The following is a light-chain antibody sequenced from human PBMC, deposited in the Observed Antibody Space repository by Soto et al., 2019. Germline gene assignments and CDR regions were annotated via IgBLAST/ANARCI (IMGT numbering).Light chain of an antibody. J-gene: IGLJ1*01. CDR3: GSYATGGAYV. Sequence: QSALTQPASVSGSPGQSITISCTGTNSDVGGYNAVSWYQQHPGKAPKLMIYDVTNRPSGASNRFSGSKSGNTASLTISGLQAEDEADYYCGSYATGGAYVFGTGTKVTVL. CDR1: NSDVGGYNA. V-gene: IGLV2-14*01. CDR2: DVT.